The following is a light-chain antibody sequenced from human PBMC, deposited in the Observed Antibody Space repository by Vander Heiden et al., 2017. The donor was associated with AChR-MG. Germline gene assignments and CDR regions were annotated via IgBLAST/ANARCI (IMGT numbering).Light chain of an antibody. CDR2: STN. V-gene: IGLV8-61*01. CDR3: VLYMGSGSWV. CDR1: SGSVSTTYY. Sequence: QTVVTQEPSFSVSPGGTVTLTCGLSSGSVSTTYYPSWYQQNPGQATRTIIYSTNTRSSGVPDRFSGSILGNKAALTITGAQADDEADYYCVLYMGSGSWVFGGGTKLTVL. J-gene: IGLJ3*02.